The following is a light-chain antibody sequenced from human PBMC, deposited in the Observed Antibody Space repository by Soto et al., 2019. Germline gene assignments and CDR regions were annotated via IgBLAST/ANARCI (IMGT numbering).Light chain of an antibody. Sequence: EIVMTQSPATLSVSPGERATLSCRASQSVSSNLAWYQQKPGQAPRLLIYGASTRATGIPVRFSGSGSGTEITLTISSLQSEDLAVYYCQQYNNWPPMITFGQGT. CDR3: QQYNNWPPMIT. J-gene: IGKJ5*01. CDR1: QSVSSN. CDR2: GAS. V-gene: IGKV3-15*01.